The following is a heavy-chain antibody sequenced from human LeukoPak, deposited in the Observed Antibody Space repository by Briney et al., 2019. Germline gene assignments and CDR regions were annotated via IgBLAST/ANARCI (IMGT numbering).Heavy chain of an antibody. V-gene: IGHV1-69*01. Sequence: GSSVKVSCKASGGTFSSYAISWVRQAPGQGLEWMGGIIPIFGTANYAQKFQGRVTITADESTSTAYMELSSLRSEDTAVYYCARSGWLPRGLIGNWFDPWGQGTLVTVSS. CDR3: ARSGWLPRGLIGNWFDP. J-gene: IGHJ5*02. D-gene: IGHD2/OR15-2a*01. CDR2: IIPIFGTA. CDR1: GGTFSSYA.